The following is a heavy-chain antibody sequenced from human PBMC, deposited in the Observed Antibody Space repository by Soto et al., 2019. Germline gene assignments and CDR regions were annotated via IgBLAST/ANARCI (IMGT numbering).Heavy chain of an antibody. CDR1: GGSISSSSYY. J-gene: IGHJ4*02. CDR3: AGSSGYYNEFDY. CDR2: IYYSGST. D-gene: IGHD3-22*01. V-gene: IGHV4-39*01. Sequence: SETLSLTCTVSGGSISSSSYYWGWIRQPPGKGLEWIGSIYYSGSTYYNPSLKSRVTISVDTSKNQFSLKLSSVTAADTAVYYCAGSSGYYNEFDYWGQGTLVTDSS.